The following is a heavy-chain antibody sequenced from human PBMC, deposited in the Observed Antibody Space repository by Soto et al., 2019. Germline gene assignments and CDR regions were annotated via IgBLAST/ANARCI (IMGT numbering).Heavy chain of an antibody. CDR1: GFTFSSYW. V-gene: IGHV3-7*01. Sequence: GGSLRLSCVASGFTFSSYWMSWVRQAPGKWLEWLANIKQDGSEKXXVDSVKGRXTISRDNAKNSXYLQMXSLRAEDTAVFYCARLTPADGFDIWGQGTMVTVS. J-gene: IGHJ3*02. CDR2: IKQDGSEK. CDR3: ARLTPADGFDI.